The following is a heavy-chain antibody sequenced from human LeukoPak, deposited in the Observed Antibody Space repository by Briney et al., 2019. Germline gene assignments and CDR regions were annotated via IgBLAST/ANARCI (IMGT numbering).Heavy chain of an antibody. CDR1: GYTFTGYY. D-gene: IGHD3-10*01. CDR2: INPNSGGT. Sequence: ASVKVSCKASGYTFTGYYMHWARQAPGQGLEWMGWINPNSGGTDYAQKFQGRVTMTSDTSISTAYMELSRLRSDDTAVYYCARSYYGSGSADWGQGTLVTVSS. V-gene: IGHV1-2*02. CDR3: ARSYYGSGSAD. J-gene: IGHJ4*02.